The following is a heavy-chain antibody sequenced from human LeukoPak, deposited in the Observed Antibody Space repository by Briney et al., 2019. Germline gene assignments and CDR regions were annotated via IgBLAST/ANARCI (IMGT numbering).Heavy chain of an antibody. CDR1: GGTFSSYA. V-gene: IGHV1-69*13. Sequence: SVKVSCKASGGTFSSYAISWVRQAPGQGLEWMGGIIPIFGTANYAQKFQGRVTITADESTSTAYMELSSLRSEDTAVYYCTRDPGWGGPDYYGSGSYGGFVGYWGQGTLVTVSS. D-gene: IGHD3-10*01. CDR2: IIPIFGTA. J-gene: IGHJ4*02. CDR3: TRDPGWGGPDYYGSGSYGGFVGY.